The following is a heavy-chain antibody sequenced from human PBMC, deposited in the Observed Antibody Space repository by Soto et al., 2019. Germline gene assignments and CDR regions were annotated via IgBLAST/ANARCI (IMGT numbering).Heavy chain of an antibody. V-gene: IGHV3-7*05. Sequence: EVQLVESGVGLVQPGGSLRLSCLASEFTFNTYWMNWVRQAPGRGLAWVANIKDDGSEKNYVDSVKGRFTISRDNAKNSLYLQMNSLRGVDTAVYFCARDWGTPGRGSAVGYYYHYGMDVWRQGTTVSVSS. CDR2: IKDDGSEK. J-gene: IGHJ6*02. CDR3: ARDWGTPGRGSAVGYYYHYGMDV. D-gene: IGHD6-19*01. CDR1: EFTFNTYW.